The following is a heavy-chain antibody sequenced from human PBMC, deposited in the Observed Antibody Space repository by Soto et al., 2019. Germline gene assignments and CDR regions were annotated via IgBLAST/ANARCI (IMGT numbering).Heavy chain of an antibody. V-gene: IGHV4-59*01. Sequence: SETLCLTCTVSGGSISSYYWSWIRQPPGKGLEWIGYIYYSGSTNYNPSLKSRVTISVDTSKNQFSLKLSSVTAADTAVYYCAREGGELTHDAFDIWGQGTMVTVSS. CDR3: AREGGELTHDAFDI. CDR2: IYYSGST. CDR1: GGSISSYY. J-gene: IGHJ3*02. D-gene: IGHD1-26*01.